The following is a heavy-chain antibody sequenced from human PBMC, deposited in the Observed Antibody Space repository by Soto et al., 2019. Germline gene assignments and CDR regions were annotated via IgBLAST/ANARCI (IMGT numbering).Heavy chain of an antibody. Sequence: GGPLRDDRATTGATSCSYALSSVPSAPGKGLEWVSAIRGSGGSTYSADSVKGRFTIPRDNSKNTLYLQMNSLRAEDTAVYYWAKGITMIVVVIPYFDYWGQGT. CDR3: AKGITMIVVVIPYFDY. CDR2: IRGSGGST. CDR1: GATSCSYA. D-gene: IGHD3-22*01. V-gene: IGHV3-23*01. J-gene: IGHJ4*02.